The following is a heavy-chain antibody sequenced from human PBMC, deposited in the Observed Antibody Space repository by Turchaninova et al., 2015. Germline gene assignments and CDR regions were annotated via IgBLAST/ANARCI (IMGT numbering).Heavy chain of an antibody. CDR1: GFTLTPYW. CDR3: AILNGDSSEY. Sequence: EVQLVESGGGLVQSGGSLRLSCVASGFTLTPYWMTWVRQAPGQGREWVANIKEDGSEKYYVDSVKGRFTISRDNSKNSLYLQMSSLRAEDTAVYYCAILNGDSSEYWGLGTLVTVSS. J-gene: IGHJ4*02. CDR2: IKEDGSEK. D-gene: IGHD4-23*01. V-gene: IGHV3-7*03.